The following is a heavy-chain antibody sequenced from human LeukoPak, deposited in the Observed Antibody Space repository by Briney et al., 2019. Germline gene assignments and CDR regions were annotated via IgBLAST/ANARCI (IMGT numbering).Heavy chain of an antibody. CDR3: ARGSSGWSYYFDY. CDR2: MNPNSGNT. V-gene: IGHV1-8*01. D-gene: IGHD6-19*01. Sequence: GCMNPNSGNTGYAQKFQGRVTMTRNTSISTAYMELSSLRSEDTAVYYCARGSSGWSYYFDYWGQGTLVTVSS. J-gene: IGHJ4*02.